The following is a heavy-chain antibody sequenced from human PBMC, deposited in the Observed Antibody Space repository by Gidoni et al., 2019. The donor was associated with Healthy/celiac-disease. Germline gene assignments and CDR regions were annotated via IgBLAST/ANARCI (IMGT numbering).Heavy chain of an antibody. D-gene: IGHD6-6*01. CDR3: AGEWGSSSGSTYYYYGMDV. CDR1: GGSVSSGSYY. Sequence: QVQLQESGPGLVKHSATLSLTCTVSGGSVSSGSYYWSWIRQPPGKGLEWIGYIYYSGSTNYNPSLKSRVTISVDTSKNQFSLKLSSVTAADTAVYYCAGEWGSSSGSTYYYYGMDVWGQGTTVTVSS. V-gene: IGHV4-61*01. J-gene: IGHJ6*02. CDR2: IYYSGST.